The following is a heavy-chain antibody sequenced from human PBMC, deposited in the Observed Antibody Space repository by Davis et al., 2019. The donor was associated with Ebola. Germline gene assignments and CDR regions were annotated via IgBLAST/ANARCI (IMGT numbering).Heavy chain of an antibody. CDR2: LSGSGGSP. CDR3: ARDQEPFGDYYYYYYGMDV. V-gene: IGHV3-23*01. Sequence: GESLKIPCAASGFTFSSYAMSWVRQAPGKGLEWVSALSGSGGSPSYADSVKGRFTISRDNSNNTLYPQMNSLRAEDTALYYCARDQEPFGDYYYYYYGMDVWGQGTTVAVSS. J-gene: IGHJ6*02. CDR1: GFTFSSYA. D-gene: IGHD4-17*01.